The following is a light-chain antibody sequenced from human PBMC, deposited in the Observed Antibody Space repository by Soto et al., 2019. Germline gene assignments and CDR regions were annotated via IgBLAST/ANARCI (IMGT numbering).Light chain of an antibody. Sequence: QSALTPPASVSGSPGQSITISCTGTSSDVGSYNLVSWYQQHPGKAPKLMIYEGSKRPSGVSNRFSGSKSGNTASLTISGLQAEDEADYYCCSYAGSSNLVFGGGTQLTVL. CDR1: SSDVGSYNL. CDR3: CSYAGSSNLV. V-gene: IGLV2-23*01. J-gene: IGLJ2*01. CDR2: EGS.